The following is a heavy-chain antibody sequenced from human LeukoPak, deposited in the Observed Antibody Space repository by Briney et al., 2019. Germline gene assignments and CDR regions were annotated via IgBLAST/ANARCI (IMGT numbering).Heavy chain of an antibody. D-gene: IGHD3-3*01. J-gene: IGHJ1*01. V-gene: IGHV5-51*01. CDR3: ARVRLWSGFAEYFQH. CDR1: GYSFTSYW. CDR2: IYPGDSDT. Sequence: GESLKISCKGSGYSFTSYWIGWVRQMPGKGLEWMGIIYPGDSDTRYSPSFQGQVTISADKSISTANLQWSSLKASDTAMYYCARVRLWSGFAEYFQHWGQGTLVTVSS.